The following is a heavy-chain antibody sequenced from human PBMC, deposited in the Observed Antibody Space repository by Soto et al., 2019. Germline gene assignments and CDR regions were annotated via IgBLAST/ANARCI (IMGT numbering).Heavy chain of an antibody. Sequence: ASVKFSCKASGYNFAGFYMPWVRQAPGQGLEWMGWINPTHGDTKYAQKFQGRVTMTRDAPISTAYMELSGLRSDHTAMSYCACARTYYYDTSSYYVWAQGTTVPVS. CDR2: INPTHGDT. J-gene: IGHJ6*02. CDR3: ACARTYYYDTSSYYV. CDR1: GYNFAGFY. V-gene: IGHV1-2*02. D-gene: IGHD3-22*01.